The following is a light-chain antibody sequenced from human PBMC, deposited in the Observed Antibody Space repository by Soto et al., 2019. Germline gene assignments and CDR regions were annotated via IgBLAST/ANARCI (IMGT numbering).Light chain of an antibody. CDR3: SSYTSSSPVV. J-gene: IGLJ2*01. Sequence: QSALTQPASVSGSPGQSITISCTGTSSEVGGYNYVSWYQQHPGKAPKLMIYEVSNRPSGVSNRFSGSKSGNTASLTISGLQAEDEADYYCSSYTSSSPVVFGGGTKLTVL. CDR2: EVS. V-gene: IGLV2-14*01. CDR1: SSEVGGYNY.